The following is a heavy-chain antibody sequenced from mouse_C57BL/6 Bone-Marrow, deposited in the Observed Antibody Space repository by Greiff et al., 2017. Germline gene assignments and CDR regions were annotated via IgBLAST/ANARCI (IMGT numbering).Heavy chain of an antibody. Sequence: EVQLVESGTVLARPGASVKMSCKTSGYTFTSYWMHWVKQRPGQGLEWIGAIYPGNSDTSYNQKFKGKAKLPAVTSASTAYMELSSLTNEDSAVYYCTRYRWFAYWGQGTLVTVSA. CDR3: TRYRWFAY. CDR2: IYPGNSDT. V-gene: IGHV1-5*01. J-gene: IGHJ3*01. CDR1: GYTFTSYW.